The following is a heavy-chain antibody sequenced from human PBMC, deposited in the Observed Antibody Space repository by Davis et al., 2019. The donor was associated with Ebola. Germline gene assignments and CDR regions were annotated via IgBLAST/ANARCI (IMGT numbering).Heavy chain of an antibody. CDR3: ARGGSYYYGMDV. V-gene: IGHV4-30-2*01. Sequence: MPSETLSLTCAVPGGSISSGGYSWSWIRQPPGKGLEWIGYIYHSGSTYYNPSLKSRVTISVDRSKNQFSLKLSSVTAADTAVYYCARGGSYYYGMDVWGQGTTVTVSS. D-gene: IGHD2-15*01. CDR2: IYHSGST. CDR1: GGSISSGGYS. J-gene: IGHJ6*02.